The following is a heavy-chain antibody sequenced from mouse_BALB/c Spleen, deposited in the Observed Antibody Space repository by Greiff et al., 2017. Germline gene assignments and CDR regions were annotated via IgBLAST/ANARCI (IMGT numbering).Heavy chain of an antibody. Sequence: EVQLQESGGGLVQPGGSLKLSCAASGFTFSSYGMSWVRQTPDKRLELVATINSNGGSTYYPDSVKGRFTISRDNAKNTLYLQMSSLKSEDTAMYYCARDDGYYFDYWGQGTALTVSS. CDR1: GFTFSSYG. J-gene: IGHJ2*01. CDR2: INSNGGST. V-gene: IGHV5-6-3*01. CDR3: ARDDGYYFDY.